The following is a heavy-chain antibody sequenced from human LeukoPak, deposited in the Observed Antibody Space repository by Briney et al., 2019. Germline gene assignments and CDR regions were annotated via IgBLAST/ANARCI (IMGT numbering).Heavy chain of an antibody. Sequence: ASVKVSCKASGGTFSNYAISWVRQAPGQGLEWMGWMNPNSGNTGYAQKFQGRVTITRNTSISTAYMELSSLRSEDTAVYYCSRGLLLGLYYDSSTPGPDAFDIWGQGTMVTVSS. CDR1: GGTFSNYA. J-gene: IGHJ3*02. CDR2: MNPNSGNT. CDR3: SRGLLLGLYYDSSTPGPDAFDI. V-gene: IGHV1-8*03. D-gene: IGHD3-22*01.